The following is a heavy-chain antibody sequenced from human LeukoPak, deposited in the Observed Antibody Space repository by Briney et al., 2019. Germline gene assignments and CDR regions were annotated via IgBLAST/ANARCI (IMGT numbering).Heavy chain of an antibody. D-gene: IGHD3-22*01. Sequence: GGSLRLSCAASGFTFSSYAMHWVRQAPGQGLEWMGWINPNSGGTNYAQKFQGRVTMTRDTSISTAYMELSRLRSDDTAVYYCARACKDYYDSSGYYSLYYFDYWGQGTLVTVSS. CDR3: ARACKDYYDSSGYYSLYYFDY. CDR1: GFTFSSYA. CDR2: INPNSGGT. J-gene: IGHJ4*02. V-gene: IGHV1-2*02.